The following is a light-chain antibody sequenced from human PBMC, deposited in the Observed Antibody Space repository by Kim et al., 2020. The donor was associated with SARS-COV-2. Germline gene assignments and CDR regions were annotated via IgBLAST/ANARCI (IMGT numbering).Light chain of an antibody. CDR3: ISYTSSNTWV. V-gene: IGLV2-14*01. CDR2: DVS. Sequence: QSALTQPASVSGSPGKSITISCTGTNSDVGAYGYVSWFQQHPGKAPKVVIYDVSERPSGVSNRFSGSRSGNTASLTISGLQAEDEADYYCISYTSSNTWVFGGGTKL. CDR1: NSDVGAYGY. J-gene: IGLJ3*02.